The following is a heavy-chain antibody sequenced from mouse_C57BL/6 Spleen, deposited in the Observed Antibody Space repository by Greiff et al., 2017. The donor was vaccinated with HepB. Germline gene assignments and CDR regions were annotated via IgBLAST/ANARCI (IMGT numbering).Heavy chain of an antibody. CDR3: ARGVTTVVADWYFDV. V-gene: IGHV3-1*01. J-gene: IGHJ1*03. D-gene: IGHD1-1*01. Sequence: VQLKESGPGMVKPSQSLSLTCTVTGYSITSGYDWHWIRHFPGNKLEWMGYISYSGSTNYNPSLKSRISITHDTSKNHFFLKLNSVTTEDTATYYCARGVTTVVADWYFDVWGTGTTVTVSS. CDR1: GYSITSGYD. CDR2: ISYSGST.